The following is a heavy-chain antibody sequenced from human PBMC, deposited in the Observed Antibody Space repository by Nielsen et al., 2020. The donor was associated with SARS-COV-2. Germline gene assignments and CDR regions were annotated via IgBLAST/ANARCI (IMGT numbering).Heavy chain of an antibody. J-gene: IGHJ4*02. V-gene: IGHV3-74*01. CDR1: GFTFSSYY. CDR3: GRVRDDGHYYDTGPFDY. D-gene: IGHD3-22*01. CDR2: INTDGRSS. Sequence: GESLKISCAGSGFTFSSYYFNWVRQAPGKGLMWVSRINTDGRSSAYADAVKGRFTISRDNARDTLYLQMNRLSAEDTAVYYCGRVRDDGHYYDTGPFDYWGQGTLVTVSS.